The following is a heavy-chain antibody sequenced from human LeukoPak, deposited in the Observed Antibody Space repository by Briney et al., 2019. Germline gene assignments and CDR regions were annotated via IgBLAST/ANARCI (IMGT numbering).Heavy chain of an antibody. Sequence: PGGSLRLSRAASGFTFDDYGMSWVRQVPGKGLEWVSGINWNGGSTGYVDSVKGRFTISRDNAKNSLYLQMNSLRAEDTAFYYCAREGYCSSTSCAYGMDVWGQGTTVTVSS. CDR2: INWNGGST. V-gene: IGHV3-20*04. CDR3: AREGYCSSTSCAYGMDV. J-gene: IGHJ6*02. CDR1: GFTFDDYG. D-gene: IGHD2-2*01.